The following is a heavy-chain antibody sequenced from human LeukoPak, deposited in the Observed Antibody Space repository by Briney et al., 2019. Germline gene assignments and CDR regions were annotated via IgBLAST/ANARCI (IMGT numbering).Heavy chain of an antibody. Sequence: ASVKVSCTASGYTFTSYDINWVRQATGQGLEWMGWMNPNSGNTGYAQKFQGRVTMTRNTSISTAYMELSSLRSEDTAVYYCARRDSSGWYGDVWGQGTTVTVSS. J-gene: IGHJ6*02. CDR2: MNPNSGNT. V-gene: IGHV1-8*01. CDR1: GYTFTSYD. D-gene: IGHD6-19*01. CDR3: ARRDSSGWYGDV.